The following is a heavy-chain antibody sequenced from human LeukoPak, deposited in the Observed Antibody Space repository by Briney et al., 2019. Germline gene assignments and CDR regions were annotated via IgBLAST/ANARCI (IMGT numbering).Heavy chain of an antibody. Sequence: PSETLSLTCTVSGGSISSSSYYWGWIRQPPGKGLEWIGSIYYSGSTYYNPSLKSRVTISVDTSKNQFSLKLSSVTAADTAVYYCARHGSNSWFGELYFLDYWGQGTLVTVSS. V-gene: IGHV4-39*01. CDR1: GGSISSSSYY. J-gene: IGHJ4*02. D-gene: IGHD3-10*01. CDR3: ARHGSNSWFGELYFLDY. CDR2: IYYSGST.